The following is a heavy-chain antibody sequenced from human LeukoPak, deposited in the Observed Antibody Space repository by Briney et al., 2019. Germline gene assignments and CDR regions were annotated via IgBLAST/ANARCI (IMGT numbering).Heavy chain of an antibody. CDR2: ISSSSSTI. CDR1: GFTFSSYD. V-gene: IGHV3-48*01. J-gene: IGHJ4*02. Sequence: GGSLRLSCAASGFTFSSYDMNWVRQAPGKGLEWVSYISSSSSTIYYADSVKGRFTISRDNAKSSLYLQMNSLRAEDTAAYYCARRARYPDYWGQGTLVAVSS. D-gene: IGHD1-1*01. CDR3: ARRARYPDY.